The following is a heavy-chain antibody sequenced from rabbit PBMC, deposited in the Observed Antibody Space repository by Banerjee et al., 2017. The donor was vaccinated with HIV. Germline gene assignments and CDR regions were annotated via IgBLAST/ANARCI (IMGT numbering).Heavy chain of an antibody. J-gene: IGHJ4*01. CDR2: MDTGSSGST. CDR1: GFSFSSSYY. V-gene: IGHV1S45*01. Sequence: QEQLVESGGGLVKPEGSLTLTCTVSGFSFSSSYYMCWVRQAPGKGLEWIACMDTGSSGSTYYASWAKGRFTISKTSSTTVTLQMTSLTVADTATYFCARDLSTDGAFNLWGQGTLVTVS. D-gene: IGHD7-1*01. CDR3: ARDLSTDGAFNL.